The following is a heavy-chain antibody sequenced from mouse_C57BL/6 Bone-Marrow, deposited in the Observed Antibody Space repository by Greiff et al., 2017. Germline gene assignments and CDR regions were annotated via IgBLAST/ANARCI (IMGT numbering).Heavy chain of an antibody. D-gene: IGHD2-4*01. CDR2: INPNNGGT. Sequence: VQLQQSGPELVKPGASVKISCKASGYTFTDYYMNWVKQSHGQSLEWIGDINPNNGGTSYNQTFKGKATLTVDKSSSTAYMALRILTSEDSAVYYCVYDYDGGDYFDYWGQGTTLTVSS. CDR1: GYTFTDYY. J-gene: IGHJ2*01. V-gene: IGHV1-26*01. CDR3: VYDYDGGDYFDY.